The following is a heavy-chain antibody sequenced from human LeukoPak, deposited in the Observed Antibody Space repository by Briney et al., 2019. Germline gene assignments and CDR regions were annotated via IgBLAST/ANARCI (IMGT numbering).Heavy chain of an antibody. Sequence: QPGGSLRLSCAASGFTFDDYAMHWVRQAPGKGLEWVSGISWNSGSIGYADSVKGRFTISRDNSKNTLYLQMNSLRAEDTAVYYCAKDLIFVGLSTLGDWGQGTLVTVSS. V-gene: IGHV3-9*01. CDR2: ISWNSGSI. CDR1: GFTFDDYA. J-gene: IGHJ4*02. D-gene: IGHD2-15*01. CDR3: AKDLIFVGLSTLGD.